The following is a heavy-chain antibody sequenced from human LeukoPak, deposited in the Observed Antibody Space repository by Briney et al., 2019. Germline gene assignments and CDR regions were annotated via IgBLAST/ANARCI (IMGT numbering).Heavy chain of an antibody. CDR1: GYTFTSYA. V-gene: IGHV1-3*01. CDR2: INAGNGNT. D-gene: IGHD3-10*01. Sequence: ASVKVSCKASGYTFTSYAMHWVRQAPGQRLEWMGWINAGNGNTKYSQKFPGSVTITRDTSASTAYMELSSLRSEDTAVYYCARERAYYYGSGNLGYWGQGTLVTVSS. J-gene: IGHJ4*02. CDR3: ARERAYYYGSGNLGY.